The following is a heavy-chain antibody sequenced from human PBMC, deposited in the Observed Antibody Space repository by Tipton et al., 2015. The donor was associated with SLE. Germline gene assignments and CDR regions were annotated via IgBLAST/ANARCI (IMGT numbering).Heavy chain of an antibody. V-gene: IGHV4-4*02. Sequence: GSLRLSCAASGFTFSSYSMNWVRQPPGKGLEWIGDIYHSGHTNYNPSLKSRVTMSVDKSKNQFSLNVTSVTAADTAVYYCAKVINDWNYEWGPGTLVTVSS. CDR3: AKVINDWNYE. CDR1: GFTFSSYSM. J-gene: IGHJ1*01. D-gene: IGHD1-7*01. CDR2: IYHSGHT.